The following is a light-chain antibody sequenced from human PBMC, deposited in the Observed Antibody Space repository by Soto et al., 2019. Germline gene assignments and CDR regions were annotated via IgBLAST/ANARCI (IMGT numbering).Light chain of an antibody. Sequence: EVVLTQSPATLSVSPGERATLSCRASQTVGSNLAWYQHKPGQAPRLLISGASTRATGVPARFSGRGSGTEFTLTISSLQPDDFATYYCQQYNSYWTFGQGTKVDI. CDR3: QQYNSYWT. J-gene: IGKJ1*01. CDR2: GAS. V-gene: IGKV3-15*01. CDR1: QTVGSN.